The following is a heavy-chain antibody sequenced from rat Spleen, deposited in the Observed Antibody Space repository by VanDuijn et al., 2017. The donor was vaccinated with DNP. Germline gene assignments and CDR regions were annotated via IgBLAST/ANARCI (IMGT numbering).Heavy chain of an antibody. CDR2: ISYSGGT. V-gene: IGHV3-1*01. Sequence: EVQLQESGSGLVKPSQSLSLTCSVTGYSITNYYWGWIRKFPGNKLEYIGHISYSGGTNYNPSLKSRISITRDTSKNRFFLLLKSVITEDTATYYCARWNNWGYAMDAWGQGTSVTVSS. J-gene: IGHJ4*01. CDR3: ARWNNWGYAMDA. CDR1: GYSITNYY. D-gene: IGHD5-1*01.